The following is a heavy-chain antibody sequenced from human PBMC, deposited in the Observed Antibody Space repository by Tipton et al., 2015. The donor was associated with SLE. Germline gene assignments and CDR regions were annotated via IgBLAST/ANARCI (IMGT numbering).Heavy chain of an antibody. D-gene: IGHD6-6*01. CDR2: INQSGST. Sequence: TLSLTCTVYGGSFSGYYWSWIRQPPGKGLERIGEINQSGSTNYNPSLTSRATISVNMSKKQVSLRLTSVTAADTAVYFCARGKGIAGRPGDAFDIWCQGTLVTVSS. V-gene: IGHV4-34*01. CDR1: GGSFSGYY. J-gene: IGHJ3*02. CDR3: ARGKGIAGRPGDAFDI.